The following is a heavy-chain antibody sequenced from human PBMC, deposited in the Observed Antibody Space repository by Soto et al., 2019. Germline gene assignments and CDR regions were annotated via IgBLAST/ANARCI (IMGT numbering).Heavy chain of an antibody. CDR1: GGSISSFY. Sequence: PSETLSLTCTVSGGSISSFYWSLVRQPPGKGLEWIGYIYYSGSTNYNPSLKSRVTISVDTSKNQFSLKLSSVTAADTAVYYCARGLRVATTYYYYYYYMDVWGKGTTVTVSS. CDR3: ARGLRVATTYYYYYYYMDV. CDR2: IYYSGST. V-gene: IGHV4-59*01. J-gene: IGHJ6*03. D-gene: IGHD5-12*01.